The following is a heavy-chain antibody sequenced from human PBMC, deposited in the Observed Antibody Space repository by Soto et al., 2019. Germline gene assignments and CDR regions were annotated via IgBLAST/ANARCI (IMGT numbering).Heavy chain of an antibody. CDR3: ARDPNDSSAYYHHYYYGMDV. CDR2: INAGNGNT. V-gene: IGHV1-3*01. D-gene: IGHD3-22*01. J-gene: IGHJ6*02. CDR1: GYTFTSYG. Sequence: GASVKVSCKASGYTFTSYGTHWVRQAPGQRLEWTGWINAGNGNTKYSEKFQGRVTITRDTSASTAYLELSSLRSEDTAVYYCARDPNDSSAYYHHYYYGMDVWGQGTTVTVSS.